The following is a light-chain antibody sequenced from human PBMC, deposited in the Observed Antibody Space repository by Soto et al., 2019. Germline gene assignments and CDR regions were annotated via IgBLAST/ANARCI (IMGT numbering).Light chain of an antibody. CDR3: QQYYSTPLT. V-gene: IGKV4-1*01. J-gene: IGKJ1*01. CDR2: WAS. Sequence: DIVMTQSPDSLAVSLGERATINCKSSQSVLYSSNNKNYLAWYQQKPGQPPKLLIYWASTRESGVPDRFSGSGPGTDFTLTISSLQAEDVAVYYCQQYYSTPLTFGQGTKVDIK. CDR1: QSVLYSSNNKNY.